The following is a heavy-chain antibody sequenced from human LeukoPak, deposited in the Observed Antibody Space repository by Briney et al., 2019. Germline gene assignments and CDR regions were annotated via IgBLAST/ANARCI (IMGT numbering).Heavy chain of an antibody. CDR2: FFYSGST. CDR1: GGSISSNYY. D-gene: IGHD3-9*01. CDR3: ARARGRYIDFLDY. J-gene: IGHJ4*02. Sequence: SETLSHTCTVSGGSISSNYYWGWIRQPPGKGLEWIVSFFYSGSTYYNPSLKSRVTISVDTSKNQFSLRLTSVTAADTAVYYCARARGRYIDFLDYWGQGTLITVSS. V-gene: IGHV4-39*02.